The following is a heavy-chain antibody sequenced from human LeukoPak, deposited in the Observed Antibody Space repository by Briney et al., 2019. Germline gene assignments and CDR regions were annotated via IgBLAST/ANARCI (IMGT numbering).Heavy chain of an antibody. Sequence: SETLSLTCAVYGGSFSGYYWSWIRQPPGKGLEWIGEINHSGSTNYNPSLKSRVTISVDTSKNQFSLKLSSVTAADTAVYYCARGGRIAAAPYGWFDPWGQGTLVTVSS. CDR1: GGSFSGYY. CDR3: ARGGRIAAAPYGWFDP. D-gene: IGHD6-13*01. J-gene: IGHJ5*02. CDR2: INHSGST. V-gene: IGHV4-34*01.